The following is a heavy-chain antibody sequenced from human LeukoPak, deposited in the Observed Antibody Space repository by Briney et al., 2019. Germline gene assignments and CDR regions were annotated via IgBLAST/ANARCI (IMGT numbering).Heavy chain of an antibody. CDR1: GGSFTSYW. CDR3: ARLQFGVDNDAFDI. J-gene: IGHJ3*02. CDR2: IYPGDSDT. V-gene: IGHV5-51*01. Sequence: GESLKISCKGSGGSFTSYWIGWVRQMPGKGLEWMGIIYPGDSDTRYSPSFQGQVTISADKSITTAYLQWSSLKASDTAMYHCARLQFGVDNDAFDIWGQGTMVTVSS. D-gene: IGHD3-16*01.